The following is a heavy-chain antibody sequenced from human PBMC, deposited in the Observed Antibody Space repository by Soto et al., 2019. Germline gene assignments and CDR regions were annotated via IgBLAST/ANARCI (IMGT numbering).Heavy chain of an antibody. CDR1: GFTFSNYA. CDR3: AKRPNYHILTGVDY. D-gene: IGHD3-9*01. CDR2: ISGSGGST. Sequence: LRLSCAASGFTFSNYAMHWVRQAPGKGLEWVAISGSGGSTYYADSVKGRFTISRDNSKNTLYLQMNSLRAEDTAVYYCAKRPNYHILTGVDYWGQGTLVTVSS. J-gene: IGHJ4*02. V-gene: IGHV3-23*01.